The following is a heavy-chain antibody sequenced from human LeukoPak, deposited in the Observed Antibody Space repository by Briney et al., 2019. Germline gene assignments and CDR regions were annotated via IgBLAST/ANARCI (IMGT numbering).Heavy chain of an antibody. CDR3: ARQTYSHDAFDI. J-gene: IGHJ3*02. V-gene: IGHV4-34*01. Sequence: PSETLSLTCAVYGGSFSGYYWSWIRQPPGKGLEWIGEINHSGSTNYNPSLKSRVTISVDTSKNQFSLKLSSVTAADTALYFCARQTYSHDAFDIWGQGTMVTVSS. CDR1: GGSFSGYY. CDR2: INHSGST. D-gene: IGHD2-15*01.